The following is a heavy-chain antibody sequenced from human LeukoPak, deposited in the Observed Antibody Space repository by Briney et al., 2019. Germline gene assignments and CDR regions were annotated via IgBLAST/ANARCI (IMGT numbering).Heavy chain of an antibody. CDR3: ARGVPYYYDSSGYYSSAFDI. J-gene: IGHJ3*02. CDR1: GGSISSYY. V-gene: IGHV4-59*01. D-gene: IGHD3-22*01. CDR2: IYYSGST. Sequence: SETLSLTCTVPGGSISSYYWSWIRQPPGKGLEWIGYIYYSGSTNYNPSLKSRVTISVDTSKNQFSLKLSSVTAADTAVYYCARGVPYYYDSSGYYSSAFDIWGQGTMVTVSS.